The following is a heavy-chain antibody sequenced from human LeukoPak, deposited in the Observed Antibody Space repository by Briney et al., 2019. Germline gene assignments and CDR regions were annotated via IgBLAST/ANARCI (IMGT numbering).Heavy chain of an antibody. CDR2: IRSKAYGGTT. CDR3: LRGTGYYQPLFDY. Sequence: GRSLRLSCTASGFTFGDYAMSWVRQAPGKGLEWVGFIRSKAYGGTTEYAASVKGRFTISRDDSKSIAYLQMNSLKTEDTAVYYCLRGTGYYQPLFDYWGQGTLVTVSS. CDR1: GFTFGDYA. D-gene: IGHD3/OR15-3a*01. J-gene: IGHJ4*02. V-gene: IGHV3-49*04.